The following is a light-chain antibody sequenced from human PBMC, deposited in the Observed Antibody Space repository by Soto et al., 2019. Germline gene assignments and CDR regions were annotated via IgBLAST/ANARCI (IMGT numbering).Light chain of an antibody. CDR1: SGHSSYI. Sequence: QLVLTQSSSVSASLGSSVKLTCTLSSGHSSYIIAWHQQQPGKAPRYLMKVEGSGSFNEGSGVPDRFSGYRSGADRYLTISNLQFEDEADYYCETWDSNTWVFGGGTKLTVL. V-gene: IGLV4-60*02. J-gene: IGLJ3*02. CDR3: ETWDSNTWV. CDR2: VEGSGSF.